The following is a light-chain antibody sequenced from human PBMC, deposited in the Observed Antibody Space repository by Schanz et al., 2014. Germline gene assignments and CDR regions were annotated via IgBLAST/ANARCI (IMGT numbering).Light chain of an antibody. Sequence: DIVMTQSPATLSMSPGERVTLSCRASESVNIYLAWYQQKPGQAPRLLIYGASIRAAGIPARFGGSGSGREFTLTISSLQSEDFAVYFCQQYHNWPGTFGQGTKVEIK. V-gene: IGKV3-15*01. CDR2: GAS. J-gene: IGKJ1*01. CDR3: QQYHNWPGT. CDR1: ESVNIY.